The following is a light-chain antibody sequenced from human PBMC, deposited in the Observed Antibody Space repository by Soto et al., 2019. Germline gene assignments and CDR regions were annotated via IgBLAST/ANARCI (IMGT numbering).Light chain of an antibody. CDR3: QQYQYVASPLFT. Sequence: EIVLTQSPGTLSLSPGERATLSCRARQSVSTNSLVWYQQKPGQAPRLLIYAASSRATGIPARFSGSGSGTAFTLTMSSLEPEDLAVYYCQQYQYVASPLFTFGPGPKVDIK. CDR1: QSVSTNS. CDR2: AAS. J-gene: IGKJ3*01. V-gene: IGKV3-20*01.